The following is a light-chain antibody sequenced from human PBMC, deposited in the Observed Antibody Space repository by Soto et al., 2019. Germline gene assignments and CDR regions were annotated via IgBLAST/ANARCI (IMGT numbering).Light chain of an antibody. J-gene: IGKJ4*01. CDR1: QSISSW. CDR2: KAS. Sequence: DIHMTQSPSTLSASVGDRVTITCRTSQSISSWLAWYQQTPGKAPKLLIYKASTLESGVPSRFSGSGSGTEFTLTISSLQPEDFATYYCQQYYTYSPLTFGGRTKVEI. CDR3: QQYYTYSPLT. V-gene: IGKV1-5*03.